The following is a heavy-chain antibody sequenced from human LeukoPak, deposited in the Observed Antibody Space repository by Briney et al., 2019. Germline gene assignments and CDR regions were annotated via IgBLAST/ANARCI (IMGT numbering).Heavy chain of an antibody. CDR3: AKHDRTTFDY. D-gene: IGHD1-14*01. CDR1: GGTFSSYA. J-gene: IGHJ4*02. V-gene: IGHV1-69*04. Sequence: GASVKVSCKASGGTFSSYAISWVRQAPGQGLEWMGRIIPILGIANYAQKFQGRVTITRDTSISTAYMELRSLRSEDTAVYYCAKHDRTTFDYWGQGTLVTVSS. CDR2: IIPILGIA.